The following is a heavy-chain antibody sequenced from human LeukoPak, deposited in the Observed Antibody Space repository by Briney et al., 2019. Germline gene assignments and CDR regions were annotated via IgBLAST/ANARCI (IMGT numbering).Heavy chain of an antibody. CDR1: GFTFSSYA. D-gene: IGHD2-2*01. V-gene: IGHV3-23*01. J-gene: IGHJ4*02. CDR3: AKDGFYCSSTSCYGDY. CDR2: ISGSGGST. Sequence: GGSLRLSCAASGFTFSSYAMSWVRQAPGKGLEWVSAISGSGGSTYYADSVKGRFTISRDNSKNTLYLQMNSLRAEDTAIYYCAKDGFYCSSTSCYGDYWGQGTLVTVSS.